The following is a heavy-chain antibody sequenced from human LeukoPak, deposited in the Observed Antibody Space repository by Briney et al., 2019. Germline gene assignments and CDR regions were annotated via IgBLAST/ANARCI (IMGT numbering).Heavy chain of an antibody. CDR3: ARCPSPGWFDP. Sequence: PSETLSLTCTVPGGSISSDDYYWRWIRQPPGKGLEWSGFIYYSGSTYYKPSLKNRVTISMDTSKNQFSLRLSSVTAADTAVYYCARCPSPGWFDPWGQGTLVSVSS. J-gene: IGHJ5*02. CDR1: GGSISSDDYY. V-gene: IGHV4-30-4*08. CDR2: IYYSGST.